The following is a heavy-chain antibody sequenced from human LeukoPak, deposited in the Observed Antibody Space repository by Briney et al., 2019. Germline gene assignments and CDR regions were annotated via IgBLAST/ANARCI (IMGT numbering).Heavy chain of an antibody. D-gene: IGHD2-21*02. CDR3: ARDGRCGGDCYAS. J-gene: IGHJ4*02. CDR2: ISSSSSYI. V-gene: IGHV3-21*06. CDR1: GFSFSSYT. Sequence: GGTLRLSCAASGFSFSSYTMNWVRQAPGKGLEWVLIISSSSSYIYYADSVKGRFTISRDNAKNALYLQMNSLRVEDTAVYYCARDGRCGGDCYASWGQGTLVTVSS.